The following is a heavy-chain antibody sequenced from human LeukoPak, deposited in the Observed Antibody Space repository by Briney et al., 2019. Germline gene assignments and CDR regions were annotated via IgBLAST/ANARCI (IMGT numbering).Heavy chain of an antibody. CDR1: GYTFTSYG. CDR3: ARDLRSDGMAVGGY. J-gene: IGHJ4*02. CDR2: ISVCNGNT. Sequence: ASVKVSCKASGYTFTSYGITWVRQAPGQGLEWMGWISVCNGNTNYARKLQGRVTMTTDTSTSTAYMELRSLRSDDTAVYYCARDLRSDGMAVGGYWGQGTLVTVSS. V-gene: IGHV1-18*01. D-gene: IGHD6-19*01.